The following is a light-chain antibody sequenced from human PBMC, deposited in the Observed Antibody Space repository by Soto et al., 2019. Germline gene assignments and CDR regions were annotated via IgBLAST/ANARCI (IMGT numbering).Light chain of an antibody. CDR1: QNINSW. V-gene: IGKV1-5*03. J-gene: IGKJ1*01. CDR2: EDS. Sequence: HMTQAPSTVSASVGDRVTIAFRASQNINSWLAWYQQKPRKAPKILIYEDSSLEKGVPARFGGSGYGTEFTLTISSLQPDDFATYYCQEYNVYSWTFGQGTKVDIK. CDR3: QEYNVYSWT.